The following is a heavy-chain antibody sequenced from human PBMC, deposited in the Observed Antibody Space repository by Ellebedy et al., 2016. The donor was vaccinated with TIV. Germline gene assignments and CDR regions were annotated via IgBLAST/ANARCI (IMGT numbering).Heavy chain of an antibody. V-gene: IGHV3-7*01. CDR3: ARRGSYGDYAVQINNWFDS. J-gene: IGHJ5*01. D-gene: IGHD4-17*01. Sequence: GESLKISCTASGFSFRSYWMTWVRQAPGKGLEWVANLRQDGNEKYYLDSVKGRFTISRDNAKMSLYLQMNDLRAEDTAVYYCARRGSYGDYAVQINNWFDSWGPGTLVTVSS. CDR2: LRQDGNEK. CDR1: GFSFRSYW.